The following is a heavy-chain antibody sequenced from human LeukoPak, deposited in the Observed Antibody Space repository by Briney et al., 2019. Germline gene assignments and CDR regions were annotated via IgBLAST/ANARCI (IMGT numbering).Heavy chain of an antibody. V-gene: IGHV1-69*05. CDR3: ASQYSSSWYYFDY. D-gene: IGHD6-13*01. CDR2: IIPIFGTA. J-gene: IGHJ4*02. CDR1: GGTFSSYA. Sequence: SVKVSCKASGGTFSSYAISWVRQAPGQGLEWMGGIIPIFGTANYAQKFQGRVTITTDESTSTAYMELSSLRSEDTAAYYCASQYSSSWYYFDYWGQGTLVTVSS.